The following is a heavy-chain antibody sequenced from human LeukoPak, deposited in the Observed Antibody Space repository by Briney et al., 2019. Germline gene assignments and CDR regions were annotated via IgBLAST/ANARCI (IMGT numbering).Heavy chain of an antibody. D-gene: IGHD1-26*01. Sequence: GGSLRLSFVVSGFTFSDYAMTWVRQAPGKGLQWVSSVSFTGDRTYYADSVKGRFTISRDISKNTLFLQMSSLRPEDTALYYCARGVWEQPYFDYWTQGTLVTVSS. CDR1: GFTFSDYA. J-gene: IGHJ4*02. CDR3: ARGVWEQPYFDY. CDR2: VSFTGDRT. V-gene: IGHV3-23*01.